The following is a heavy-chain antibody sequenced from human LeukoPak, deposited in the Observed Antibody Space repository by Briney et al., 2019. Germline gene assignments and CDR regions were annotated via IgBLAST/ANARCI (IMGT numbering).Heavy chain of an antibody. J-gene: IGHJ6*03. CDR3: ASSGYIYGYYYYMDV. V-gene: IGHV4-4*07. D-gene: IGHD5-18*01. Sequence: SETLSLTCTVSGGSISSYYWGWIRQPPGKGLEWIGRIYTSGSTNYNPSLKSRVTMSVDTSKNQFSLKLSSVTAADTAVYYCASSGYIYGYYYYMDVWGKGTTVTTSS. CDR1: GGSISSYY. CDR2: IYTSGST.